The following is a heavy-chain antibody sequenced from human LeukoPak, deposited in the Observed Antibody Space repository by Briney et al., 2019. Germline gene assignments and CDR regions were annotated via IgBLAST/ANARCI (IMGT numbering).Heavy chain of an antibody. J-gene: IGHJ4*02. Sequence: GGSLRLSCAASGFTFSSYAMHWVRRAPGKGLEWVAVISYDGSNKYSADSVKGRFTISRDNSKNTLFLQMNSLRAADTAVYYCARERNRAIDYWGQGTLVTVSS. V-gene: IGHV3-30-3*01. CDR3: ARERNRAIDY. CDR2: ISYDGSNK. CDR1: GFTFSSYA.